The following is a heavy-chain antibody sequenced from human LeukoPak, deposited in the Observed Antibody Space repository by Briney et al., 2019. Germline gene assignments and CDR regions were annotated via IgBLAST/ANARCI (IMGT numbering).Heavy chain of an antibody. D-gene: IGHD6-6*01. J-gene: IGHJ6*03. CDR2: IIPIFGTA. CDR1: GGTFSSYA. V-gene: IGHV1-69*05. CDR3: ASSSIAASYYYYYYMDV. Sequence: SVKISCKVSGGTFSSYAISWVRQAPGQGLEWMGGIIPIFGTANYAQKFQGRVTITTDESTSTAYMELSSLRSEDTAVYYCASSSIAASYYYYYYMDVWGKGTTVTVSS.